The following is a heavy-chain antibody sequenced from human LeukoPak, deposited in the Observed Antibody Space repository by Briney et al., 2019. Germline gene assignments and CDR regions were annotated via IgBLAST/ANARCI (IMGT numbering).Heavy chain of an antibody. Sequence: ASVKVSCKASGYTFTSYGISWVRQAPGQGLEWMGWISAYNGNTNYAQKLQGRVTMTTDTSTSTAYMELRSLRSDDTAVYYCARDVRELRRKPGYNWFDPWGQGTLVTVS. J-gene: IGHJ5*02. CDR3: ARDVRELRRKPGYNWFDP. V-gene: IGHV1-18*01. D-gene: IGHD1-26*01. CDR1: GYTFTSYG. CDR2: ISAYNGNT.